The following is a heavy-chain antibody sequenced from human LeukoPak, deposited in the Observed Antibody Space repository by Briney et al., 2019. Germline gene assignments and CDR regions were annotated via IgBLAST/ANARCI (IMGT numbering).Heavy chain of an antibody. Sequence: GGSLRLSCAASGFTFSSYGMHWVRQAPGKGLEWVAVISYDGSNKYYADSVKGRFTISRDNSKNTLYLQMNSLRAEDTAVYYCAKDSLRYCSGGSCPIYWGQGTLVTVSS. J-gene: IGHJ4*02. CDR3: AKDSLRYCSGGSCPIY. CDR1: GFTFSSYG. D-gene: IGHD2-15*01. CDR2: ISYDGSNK. V-gene: IGHV3-30*18.